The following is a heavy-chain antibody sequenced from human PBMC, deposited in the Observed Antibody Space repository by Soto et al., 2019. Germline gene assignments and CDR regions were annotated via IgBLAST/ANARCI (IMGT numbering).Heavy chain of an antibody. CDR3: ARGIAPYYFDY. V-gene: IGHV1-3*05. J-gene: IGHJ4*02. D-gene: IGHD6-13*01. CDR2: INAGNGNT. Sequence: QVQLVQSGAEEKKPGASVKFSCKASGYTFTSYAMHWVRQAPGQRLEWMGWINAGNGNTKYSQKFQGRVTITRDTSASTAYMELSSLRSEDTAVYYCARGIAPYYFDYWGQGTLVTVSS. CDR1: GYTFTSYA.